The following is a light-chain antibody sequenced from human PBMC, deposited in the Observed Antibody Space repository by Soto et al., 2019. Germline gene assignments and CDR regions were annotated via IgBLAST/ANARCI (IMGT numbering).Light chain of an antibody. CDR2: GNS. V-gene: IGLV1-40*01. CDR1: SSNIGAGYD. Sequence: QSVLTQPPSVSGAPGQRVTISCTGRSSNIGAGYDVHWYQQLPGTAPKLLIFGNSNRPSGVPDRISGSKSGTSASLAITGLQAEDEADYYCQSYDSSLTVVFGGGTKLTVL. J-gene: IGLJ2*01. CDR3: QSYDSSLTVV.